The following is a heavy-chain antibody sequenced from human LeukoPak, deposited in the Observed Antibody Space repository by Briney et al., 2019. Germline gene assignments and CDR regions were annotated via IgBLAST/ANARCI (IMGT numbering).Heavy chain of an antibody. CDR2: INHSGST. Sequence: SETLSLTCAVYGGSFSGYYWSWIRQPPEKGLEWIGEINHSGSTNYNPSLKSRVTISVDTSKNQFSLKLSSVTAADTAVYYCAREEFTIFGVVSYWGQRTLVTVSS. J-gene: IGHJ4*02. V-gene: IGHV4-34*01. D-gene: IGHD3-3*01. CDR3: AREEFTIFGVVSY. CDR1: GGSFSGYY.